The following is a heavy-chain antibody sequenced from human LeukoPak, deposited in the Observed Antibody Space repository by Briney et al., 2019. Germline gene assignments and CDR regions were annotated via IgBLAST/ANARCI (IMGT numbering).Heavy chain of an antibody. D-gene: IGHD3-22*01. CDR3: ARGRIVVPNWFDP. Sequence: SETLSLTCTVSGGSISSGSYYWSWIRQPAGKGLEWIGRIYTSGSTNYNPSLKSRVTISVDTSKNQFSLKLSSVTAADTAVYYCARGRIVVPNWFDPWGQGTLVTVSS. CDR1: GGSISSGSYY. V-gene: IGHV4-61*02. CDR2: IYTSGST. J-gene: IGHJ5*02.